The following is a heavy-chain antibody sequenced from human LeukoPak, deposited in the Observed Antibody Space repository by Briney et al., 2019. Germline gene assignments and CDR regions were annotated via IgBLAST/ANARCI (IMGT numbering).Heavy chain of an antibody. D-gene: IGHD5-18*01. J-gene: IGHJ4*02. CDR2: IYYSGST. Sequence: SQTLSLTCTVSGGSISSGDYYWSWIRQPPGKGLEWIGYIYYSGSTYYNPSLKSRVTISVDTSKNQCSLKLSSVTAADTAVYYCAREVRGYSYGYFDYWGQGTLVSVSS. CDR1: GGSISSGDYY. CDR3: AREVRGYSYGYFDY. V-gene: IGHV4-30-4*01.